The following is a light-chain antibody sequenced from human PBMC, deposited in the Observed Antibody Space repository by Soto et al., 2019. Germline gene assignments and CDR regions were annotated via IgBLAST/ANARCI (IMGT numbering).Light chain of an antibody. J-gene: IGLJ2*01. CDR3: ETWDSNTHKV. Sequence: QSVLTQSSSASASLGSSVKLSCTLSSGHTTYTIAWHQQQPGKAPRYLLKVERNGNYNKGSGVPDRFSGSSSGADRYLTISNLQFEDEADYYCETWDSNTHKVFGGGTKLTVL. CDR2: VERNGNY. CDR1: SGHTTYT. V-gene: IGLV4-60*02.